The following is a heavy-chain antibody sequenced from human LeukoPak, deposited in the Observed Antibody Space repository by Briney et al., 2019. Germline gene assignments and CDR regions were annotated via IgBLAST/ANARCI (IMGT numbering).Heavy chain of an antibody. CDR1: GGTFSSSA. J-gene: IGHJ5*02. D-gene: IGHD2-2*01. Sequence: SVKVSCKASGGTFSSSAISWVRQAPGQGLEWMGGIIPIFGTANYAQKFQGRVTITADESTSTAYMELSSLRSEDTAVYYCATEVVVVPAAIGWFDPWGQGTLVTVSS. CDR2: IIPIFGTA. CDR3: ATEVVVVPAAIGWFDP. V-gene: IGHV1-69*13.